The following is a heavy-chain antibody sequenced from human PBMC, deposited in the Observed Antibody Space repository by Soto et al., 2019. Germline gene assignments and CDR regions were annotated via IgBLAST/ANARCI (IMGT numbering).Heavy chain of an antibody. D-gene: IGHD6-13*01. CDR1: GFTFNNYG. Sequence: QVQLVESGGGVVQPGRSLRLSCAASGFTFNNYGMHWVRQAPGKGLEWLAVIWNDGSNSSYANSVKGRFTISRDNSKNALYLQMRRLSAEDTAVYYCASRPLPPPTRGAANARGGMDVWGQGTTVTVSS. CDR2: IWNDGSNS. CDR3: ASRPLPPPTRGAANARGGMDV. V-gene: IGHV3-33*01. J-gene: IGHJ6*02.